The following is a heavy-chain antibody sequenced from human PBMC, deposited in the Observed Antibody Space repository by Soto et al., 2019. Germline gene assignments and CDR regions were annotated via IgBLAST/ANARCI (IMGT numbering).Heavy chain of an antibody. D-gene: IGHD6-13*01. CDR3: ARDQGSHPGD. CDR2: IYHSGST. V-gene: IGHV4-4*02. Sequence: SETLSLTCAVSGGSISSDNWWSLVRQPPGKGLEWIGEIYHSGSTNYNPSLKSRVTMSVVPSKNLFSLTLNSVTAADTAFYYCARDQGSHPGDWGQGTLVTVSS. CDR1: GGSISSDNW. J-gene: IGHJ4*02.